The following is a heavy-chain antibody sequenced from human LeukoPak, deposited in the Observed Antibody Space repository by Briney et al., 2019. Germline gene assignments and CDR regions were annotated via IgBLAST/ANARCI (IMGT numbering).Heavy chain of an antibody. CDR1: GYTFTSYY. J-gene: IGHJ6*03. D-gene: IGHD3-10*01. V-gene: IGHV1-46*01. CDR3: AASGFGFGELPSYFYYYMDV. Sequence: ASVKVSCKASGYTFTSYYMHWVRQAPGQGLEWMGIINPSGGTTNYAQKFQGRVTITRDMSTGTAYMELSSLRSEDTAVYYCAASGFGFGELPSYFYYYMDVWGKGTTVTISS. CDR2: INPSGGTT.